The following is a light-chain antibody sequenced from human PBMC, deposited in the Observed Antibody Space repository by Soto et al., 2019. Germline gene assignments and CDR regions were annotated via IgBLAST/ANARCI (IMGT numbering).Light chain of an antibody. CDR2: KAS. CDR1: QTISTW. J-gene: IGKJ1*01. V-gene: IGKV1-5*03. CDR3: QQYNSYPWT. Sequence: IQMTQSPSTLSASVGDRVTFTCRASQTISTWLAWYQQKPGKAPKLLIYKASSLDVVVPSRFTCNGFGTDFTPTINTLQPADFATYYCQQYNSYPWTCGQGPKV.